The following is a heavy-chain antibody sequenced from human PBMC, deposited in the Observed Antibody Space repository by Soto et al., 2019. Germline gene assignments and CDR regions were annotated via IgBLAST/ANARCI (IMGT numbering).Heavy chain of an antibody. Sequence: GGSLRLSCAAAGFHFSSYGMHWVRPAPGKGLEWVAVISYDGSNKYYADSVKGRFTISRDNSKNTLYLQMNSLRAEDTAVYYCARDIGSSGWYYYYYGMDVWGQGTTVTVSS. CDR2: ISYDGSNK. CDR1: GFHFSSYG. J-gene: IGHJ6*02. CDR3: ARDIGSSGWYYYYYGMDV. V-gene: IGHV3-30-3*01. D-gene: IGHD6-19*01.